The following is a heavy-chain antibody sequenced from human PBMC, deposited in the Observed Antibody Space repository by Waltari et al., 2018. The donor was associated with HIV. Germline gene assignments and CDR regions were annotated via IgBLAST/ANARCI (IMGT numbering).Heavy chain of an antibody. Sequence: QVQLVQSGAEVKKPGASVKVSCKASGYTFTSYDINWVRQATGQGLEWLGWMNPNSGNTGYAQRFQGRVTITRNTSISTAYMELSSLRSEDTAVYFCARGPQDYPKYYFDYWGQGTLVTVSS. CDR3: ARGPQDYPKYYFDY. CDR2: MNPNSGNT. D-gene: IGHD4-17*01. CDR1: GYTFTSYD. J-gene: IGHJ4*02. V-gene: IGHV1-8*01.